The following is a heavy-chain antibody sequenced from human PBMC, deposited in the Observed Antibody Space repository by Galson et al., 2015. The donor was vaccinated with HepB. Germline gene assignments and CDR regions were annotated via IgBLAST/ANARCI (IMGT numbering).Heavy chain of an antibody. V-gene: IGHV1-69*13. CDR3: AVTIGVNYYDSSGYYSFDY. D-gene: IGHD3-22*01. CDR2: IIPIFGTA. CDR1: GGTFSSYA. Sequence: SVKVSCKASGGTFSSYAISWVRQAPGQGLEWMGGIIPIFGTANYAQKFQGRVTITADESTSTAYMELSSLRSEDTAVYYCAVTIGVNYYDSSGYYSFDYWGQGTLVTVSS. J-gene: IGHJ4*02.